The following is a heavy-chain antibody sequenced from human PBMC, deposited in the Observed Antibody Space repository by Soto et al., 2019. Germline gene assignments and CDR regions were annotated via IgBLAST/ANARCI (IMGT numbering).Heavy chain of an antibody. CDR3: ARNRGYCSGDSCYSAGWFGA. D-gene: IGHD2-15*01. Sequence: QVQLQVSGPGLVKPSETLSLTCTVSGGSISSYYWSWIRQPPGRGLAWIGYIYYSGSTNYNPSLRSRVTLSVDTTKHRSSLKLSSVTAADTAVYYCARNRGYCSGDSCYSAGWFGAWGQETLVAVSS. CDR1: GGSISSYY. CDR2: IYYSGST. V-gene: IGHV4-59*01. J-gene: IGHJ5*02.